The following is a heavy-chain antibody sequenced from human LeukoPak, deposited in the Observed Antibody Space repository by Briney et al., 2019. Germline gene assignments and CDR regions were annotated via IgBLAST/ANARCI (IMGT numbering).Heavy chain of an antibody. V-gene: IGHV3-23*01. J-gene: IGHJ6*04. CDR3: AKSSSRYYYYYGMDV. CDR1: GFTFSSYA. CDR2: ISGSGGST. D-gene: IGHD6-13*01. Sequence: PGGSLRLSCAASGFTFSSYAMSWVRQAPGKGLEWVSDISGSGGSTYYADSVKGRFTISRDNSKNTLYLQMHSLRAEDTAVYYCAKSSSRYYYYYGMDVWGKGTTVTVSS.